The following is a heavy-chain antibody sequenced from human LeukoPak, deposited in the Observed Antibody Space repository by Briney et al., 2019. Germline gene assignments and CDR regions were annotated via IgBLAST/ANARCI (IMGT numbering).Heavy chain of an antibody. CDR3: AKDLGDRTAAIAY. CDR1: GPSFDDYA. V-gene: IGHV3-9*01. J-gene: IGHJ4*02. Sequence: PGGSLRLSCVVYGPSFDDYAMHLVRQVSGKGVEWGAGIRRKSGIIGYADSVKGRFTISRDKAKNSLFLQIDSLRAEDTALYYCAKDLGDRTAAIAYWGQASMVTVPS. CDR2: IRRKSGII. D-gene: IGHD3-16*01.